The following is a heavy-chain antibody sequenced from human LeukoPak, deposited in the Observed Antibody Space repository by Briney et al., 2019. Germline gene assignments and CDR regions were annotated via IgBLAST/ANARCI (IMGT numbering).Heavy chain of an antibody. D-gene: IGHD2-21*02. Sequence: GGSLSLSCAASGFTFSTYPMNWVRQAPGKGLEWISHIRDSGTTDYADSVKGRFTISRDNAKNSLYMQLSSLRAEDTAVYYCARDHDFAFDNWGQGTLVTVSS. CDR1: GFTFSTYP. J-gene: IGHJ4*02. CDR3: ARDHDFAFDN. CDR2: IRDSGTT. V-gene: IGHV3-48*01.